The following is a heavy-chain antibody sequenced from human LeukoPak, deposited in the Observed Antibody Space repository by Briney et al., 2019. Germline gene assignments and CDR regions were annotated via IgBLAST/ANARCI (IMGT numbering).Heavy chain of an antibody. CDR2: IIPIFGTA. CDR1: GGTISSYA. Sequence: EASVKVSCKASGGTISSYAISWVRQAPGQGLEWMGGIIPIFGTANYAQKFQGRVTITTDESTSTAYMELSSLRSEDTAVYYCARSGYCSGTSCYAEGLDYWGQGTLVTVSS. CDR3: ARSGYCSGTSCYAEGLDY. J-gene: IGHJ4*02. D-gene: IGHD2-2*01. V-gene: IGHV1-69*05.